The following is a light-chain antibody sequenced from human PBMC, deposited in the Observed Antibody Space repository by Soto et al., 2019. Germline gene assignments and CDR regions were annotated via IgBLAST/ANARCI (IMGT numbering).Light chain of an antibody. CDR1: SSDVGGYNY. V-gene: IGLV2-14*01. CDR2: EVS. CDR3: CSYAGSTYWV. J-gene: IGLJ3*02. Sequence: QSVLTQPASVSGSPGQSITISCTGTSSDVGGYNYVSWYQQHPGKAPKLMIYEVSNRPSGVSNRFSGSKSGNTASLTISGLQAEDEADYYCCSYAGSTYWVFGGGTQLTVL.